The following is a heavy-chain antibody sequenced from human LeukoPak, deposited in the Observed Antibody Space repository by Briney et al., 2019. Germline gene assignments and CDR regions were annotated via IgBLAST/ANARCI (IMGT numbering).Heavy chain of an antibody. CDR1: GFTFSSYS. Sequence: HGGSLRLSCAASGFTFSSYSMNWVRQAPGKGLEWVSSISSSSSYIYYADSVKGRFTISRDNAKNSLYLQMNSLRAEDTALYYCARALMGYDILTGSYYYMDVWGKGTTVTVSS. CDR2: ISSSSSYI. V-gene: IGHV3-21*04. D-gene: IGHD3-9*01. J-gene: IGHJ6*03. CDR3: ARALMGYDILTGSYYYMDV.